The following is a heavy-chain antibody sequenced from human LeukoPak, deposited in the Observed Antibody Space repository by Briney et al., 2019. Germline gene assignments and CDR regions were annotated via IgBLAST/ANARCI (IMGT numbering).Heavy chain of an antibody. CDR3: ARGLGGYSYGYGDY. CDR1: GGSISSSSYY. V-gene: IGHV4-39*07. J-gene: IGHJ4*02. D-gene: IGHD5-18*01. Sequence: PSETLSLTCTVSGGSISSSSYYWGWIRQPPGKGLEWIGSIYYSGSTYYNPSLKSRVTISVDTSKNQFSLKLSSVTAADTAVYYCARGLGGYSYGYGDYWGQGTLVTVSS. CDR2: IYYSGST.